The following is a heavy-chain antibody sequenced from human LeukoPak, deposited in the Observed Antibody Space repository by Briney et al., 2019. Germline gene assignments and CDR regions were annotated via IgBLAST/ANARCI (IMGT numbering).Heavy chain of an antibody. CDR2: ISGSGGST. CDR3: AKSYDSSGSYYLRDQYYFDY. D-gene: IGHD3-22*01. V-gene: IGHV3-23*01. CDR1: GFTFSSYA. Sequence: QPGGSLRLSCAASGFTFSSYAMSWVRQAPGKGLEWVSAISGSGGSTYYADSVKGRFTISRDNSKNTLYLQMNSRRAEDTAVYYCAKSYDSSGSYYLRDQYYFDYWGQGTLVTVSS. J-gene: IGHJ4*02.